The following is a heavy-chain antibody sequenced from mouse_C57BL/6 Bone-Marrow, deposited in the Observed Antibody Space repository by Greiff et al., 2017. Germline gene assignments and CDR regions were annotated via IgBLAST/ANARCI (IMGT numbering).Heavy chain of an antibody. CDR2: ISSGSSTI. J-gene: IGHJ1*03. CDR1: GFTFSDYG. D-gene: IGHD4-1*01. CDR3: ARPLLGLGWYCEV. V-gene: IGHV5-17*01. Sequence: EVKLMESGGGLVKPGGSLKLSCAASGFTFSDYGMHWVRQAPEKGLEWVAYISSGSSTIYYADTVKGRFPISGDKAKNTLFLQMTRLRSEDTAMYYCARPLLGLGWYCEVWGTGTTVTVSS.